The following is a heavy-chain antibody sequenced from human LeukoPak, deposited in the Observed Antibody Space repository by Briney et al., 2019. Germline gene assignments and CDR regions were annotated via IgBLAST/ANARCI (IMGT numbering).Heavy chain of an antibody. V-gene: IGHV4-39*07. Sequence: PSETLSLTCSVSGGSITNDAYYWAWIRQPPGKGLEWIGSIHFSGSTHYNPSLKSRVTISVDTSKSQFSLMLSSVTAADTAVYYCARNRSVTATPGFDHWGQGTLVTVSS. D-gene: IGHD2-21*02. J-gene: IGHJ4*02. CDR3: ARNRSVTATPGFDH. CDR2: IHFSGST. CDR1: GGSITNDAYY.